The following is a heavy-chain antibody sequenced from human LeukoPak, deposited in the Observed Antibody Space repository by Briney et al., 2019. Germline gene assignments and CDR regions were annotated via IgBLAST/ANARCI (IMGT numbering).Heavy chain of an antibody. CDR1: GFTFSSYW. CDR3: ARDASYSSGWYPTYYYYYGMDV. V-gene: IGHV3-74*01. Sequence: GGSLRLSCAASGFTFSSYWMHWVGQAPGKGLVWVSRINSDGSSTSYADSVKGRFTISRDNAKNTLYLQMNSLRAEDTAVYYCARDASYSSGWYPTYYYYYGMDVWGQGTTVTVSS. D-gene: IGHD6-19*01. CDR2: INSDGSST. J-gene: IGHJ6*02.